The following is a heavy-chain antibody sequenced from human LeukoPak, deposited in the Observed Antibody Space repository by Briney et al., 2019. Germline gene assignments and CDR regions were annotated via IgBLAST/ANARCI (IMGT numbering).Heavy chain of an antibody. D-gene: IGHD6-13*01. V-gene: IGHV1-3*01. CDR2: INAGNGNT. J-gene: IGHJ4*02. Sequence: ASVKVACKASGYTFTSYAMHWVRQATGQGLEWMGWINAGNGNTKYSQKFQGRVTITRDTSASTAYMELSSLRSEDTAVYYCARALYSSSWDFDYWGQGTLVTVSS. CDR1: GYTFTSYA. CDR3: ARALYSSSWDFDY.